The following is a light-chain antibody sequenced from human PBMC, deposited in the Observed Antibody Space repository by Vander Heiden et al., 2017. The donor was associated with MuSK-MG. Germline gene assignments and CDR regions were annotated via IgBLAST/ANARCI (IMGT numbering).Light chain of an antibody. CDR2: QDK. V-gene: IGLV3-1*01. CDR3: QGGDSDTGGV. Sequence: SYELTQPPSVSVSPAQTASLPCSGHKPGDKYVFWYHQKPGQSPGRGSDQDKKRTEGSPERVSGSNSGNTDTTSTATLTISGTQEREEADYYCQGGDSDTGGVFGGGTKLTVL. J-gene: IGLJ2*01. CDR1: KPGDKY.